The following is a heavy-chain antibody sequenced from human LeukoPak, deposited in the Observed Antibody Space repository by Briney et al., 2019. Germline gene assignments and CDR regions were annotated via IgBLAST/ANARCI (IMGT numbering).Heavy chain of an antibody. J-gene: IGHJ4*02. CDR1: GYTFTDYF. V-gene: IGHV1-2*02. Sequence: ASVKVSCKASGYTFTDYFMHWVRQAPGQGLEWMGWINANSGGTNYAQNFQGRVTMTRDTSISTVYMELNRLRSGDPAVYYCARFRGSSNFDYWGQGTLVTVSS. CDR3: ARFRGSSNFDY. D-gene: IGHD2-2*01. CDR2: INANSGGT.